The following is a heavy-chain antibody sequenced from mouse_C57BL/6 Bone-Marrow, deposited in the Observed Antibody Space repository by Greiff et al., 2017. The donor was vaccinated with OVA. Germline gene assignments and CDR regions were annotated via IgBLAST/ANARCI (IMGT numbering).Heavy chain of an antibody. Sequence: DVQLQESGPGLVKPSQSLSLTCSVTGYSITSGYYWNWIRQFPGNKLEWMGYISYDGSNNYNPSLKNRISITRDTSKNQFFLKLNSVTTEDTATDYCAIYDYDLYYYAMDYWGQGTSVTVSS. CDR2: ISYDGSN. V-gene: IGHV3-6*01. CDR1: GYSITSGYY. CDR3: AIYDYDLYYYAMDY. D-gene: IGHD2-4*01. J-gene: IGHJ4*01.